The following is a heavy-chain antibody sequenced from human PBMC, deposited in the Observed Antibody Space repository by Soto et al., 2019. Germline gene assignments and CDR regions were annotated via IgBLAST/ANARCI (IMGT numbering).Heavy chain of an antibody. Sequence: EVQLVESGGGLVKPGGSLRLSCAASGFTFSSYSMNWVRQAPGKGLEWVSSISSSITSVSNADSVKGRFTISRDNAKNSLYLQMNSLRAEDTAVYYCAKGASGLHFDYWGQGTLVTVSS. V-gene: IGHV3-21*01. CDR2: ISSSITSV. CDR3: AKGASGLHFDY. D-gene: IGHD1-26*01. CDR1: GFTFSSYS. J-gene: IGHJ4*02.